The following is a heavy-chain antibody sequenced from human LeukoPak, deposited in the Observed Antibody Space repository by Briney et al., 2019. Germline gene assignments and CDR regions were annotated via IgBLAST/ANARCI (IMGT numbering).Heavy chain of an antibody. J-gene: IGHJ5*02. V-gene: IGHV1-69-2*01. CDR2: VDPEDGET. CDR3: ATEIHYGITIFGVVRIHNWFDP. D-gene: IGHD3-3*01. CDR1: GYTFTDYY. Sequence: ATVKISCKVSGYTFTDYYMHWVQQAPGKGLEWMGLVDPEDGETIYAEKFQGRVAITADTSTDTAYMELSSLRSEDTAVYYCATEIHYGITIFGVVRIHNWFDPWGQGTLVTVSS.